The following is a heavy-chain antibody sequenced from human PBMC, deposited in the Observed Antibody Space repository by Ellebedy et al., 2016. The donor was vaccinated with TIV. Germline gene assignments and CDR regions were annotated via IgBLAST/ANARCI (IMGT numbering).Heavy chain of an antibody. D-gene: IGHD6-6*01. CDR2: TGST. V-gene: IGHV3-53*01. J-gene: IGHJ2*01. CDR3: AREAGISSFRHWYIDL. Sequence: GESLKISCEASGFTFNNHAVSWVRPAPGKGLEWISGTGSTFSADSVQGRFTVSRDNSKQMVYLQMNSLTSDDTGVYYCAREAGISSFRHWYIDLWGRGTLVIVSS. CDR1: GFTFNNHA.